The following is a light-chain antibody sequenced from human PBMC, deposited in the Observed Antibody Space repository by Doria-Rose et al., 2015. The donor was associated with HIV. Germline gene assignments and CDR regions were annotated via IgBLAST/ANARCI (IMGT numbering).Light chain of an antibody. CDR2: DGS. V-gene: IGKV3-20*01. CDR1: QSFSSTY. J-gene: IGKJ1*01. CDR3: HQYGTSXX. Sequence: DIVMTQSSGTLSLSPGERATLSCRASQSFSSTYLAWYQQKPGQAPSLLIYDGSTRATGIPDRFSASGSGTDFTLTINRLEPEDFAXYYCHQYGTSXXFGQGXKVEX.